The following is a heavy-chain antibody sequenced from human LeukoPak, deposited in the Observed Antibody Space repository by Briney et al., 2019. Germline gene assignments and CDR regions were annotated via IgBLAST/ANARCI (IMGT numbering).Heavy chain of an antibody. CDR2: FDHEDGET. J-gene: IGHJ4*02. D-gene: IGHD6-13*01. CDR3: ATEIFRAAAGTRDY. V-gene: IGHV1-24*01. CDR1: GYTLTELS. Sequence: ASVKVSCKVSGYTLTELSMHWVRQAPGKGLEWMGGFDHEDGETIYAQKFQGRVTMTEYTSTDTAYMELSSLGAEDTAVYYCATEIFRAAAGTRDYWGQGTLVTVSS.